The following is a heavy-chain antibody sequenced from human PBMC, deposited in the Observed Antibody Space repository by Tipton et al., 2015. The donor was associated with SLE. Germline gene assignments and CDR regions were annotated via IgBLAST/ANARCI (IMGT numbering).Heavy chain of an antibody. Sequence: TLSLTCSVSGGSISGTNFYWDWVRQTPGKGLEWIGYIYYNRDTNYHPSLKSRVTISVDTSKNQLSLKLTSVTAADTAVYYCARGSVVADDFWGQGTRVTVSS. CDR1: GGSISGTNFY. CDR2: IYYNRDT. V-gene: IGHV4-61*05. CDR3: ARGSVVADDF. J-gene: IGHJ4*02. D-gene: IGHD2-15*01.